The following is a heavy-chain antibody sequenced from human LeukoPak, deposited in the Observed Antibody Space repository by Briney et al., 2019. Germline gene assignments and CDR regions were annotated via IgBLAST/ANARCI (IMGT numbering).Heavy chain of an antibody. Sequence: SETLSLTCSVSGGSISGSYWNWIRQPPGKGLEWIGYIHYSGNTNYNPSLKSRVTMSVDTSKNQFSLKLSSVTAADTAVYYCARDLEGSVRYYGSGSYYINWFDPWGQGTLVTVSS. J-gene: IGHJ5*02. CDR3: ARDLEGSVRYYGSGSYYINWFDP. V-gene: IGHV4-59*12. D-gene: IGHD3-10*01. CDR2: IHYSGNT. CDR1: GGSISGSY.